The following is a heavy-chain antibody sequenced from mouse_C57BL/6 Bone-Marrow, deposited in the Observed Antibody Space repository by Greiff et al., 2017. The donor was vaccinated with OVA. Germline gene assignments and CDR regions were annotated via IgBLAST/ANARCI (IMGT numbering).Heavy chain of an antibody. CDR1: GYTFTDYE. J-gene: IGHJ1*03. V-gene: IGHV1-15*01. CDR2: IDPETGGT. D-gene: IGHD1-1*01. Sequence: VQLQESGAELVRPGASVTLSCKASGYTFTDYEMHWVKQTPVHGLEWIGAIDPETGGTAYNQKFKGKAILTADKSSSTADMELRSLTSEYSAVYYCTRRDGSSYCWYFDVWGTGTTVTVSS. CDR3: TRRDGSSYCWYFDV.